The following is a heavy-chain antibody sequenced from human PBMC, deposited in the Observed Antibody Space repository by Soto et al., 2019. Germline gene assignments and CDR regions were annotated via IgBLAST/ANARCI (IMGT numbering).Heavy chain of an antibody. V-gene: IGHV1-69*02. CDR1: GGTFSSYT. Sequence: GASVKVSCKASGGTFSSYTISWVRQAPGQGLEWMGRIIPILGIANYAQKFQGRVTITADKSTSTAYMELSSLRSEDTAVYYCARVNYDILTCYPNGPHYYGMDVWGQGTTVTVSS. CDR2: IIPILGIA. CDR3: ARVNYDILTCYPNGPHYYGMDV. J-gene: IGHJ6*02. D-gene: IGHD3-9*01.